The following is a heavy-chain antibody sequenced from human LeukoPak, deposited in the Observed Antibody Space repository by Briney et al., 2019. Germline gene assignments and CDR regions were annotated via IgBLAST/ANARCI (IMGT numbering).Heavy chain of an antibody. Sequence: SETLSLTCAVSGYSISSGYYWGWSRQPPGKGLEWIGSIYHSGSTYYNPSLKSRVTISVDTSKNQFTLKLSSVTAADTAVYYCARAPGGVRGTRELDYWGQGTLVTVSS. CDR2: IYHSGST. D-gene: IGHD3-10*01. V-gene: IGHV4-38-2*01. CDR3: ARAPGGVRGTRELDY. CDR1: GYSISSGYY. J-gene: IGHJ4*02.